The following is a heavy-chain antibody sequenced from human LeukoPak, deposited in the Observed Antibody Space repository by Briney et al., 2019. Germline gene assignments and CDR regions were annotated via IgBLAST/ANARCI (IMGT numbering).Heavy chain of an antibody. Sequence: GGSLRLSCAAYGFTFNNYAMSWVRQAPGKGLEWVSAISGSGGSTYYADSVKGRFTIYRDNSKSTLSLQISSLRAEDTAVYYCAKDLDGSGMYGGSDSWGQGTPVTVSS. D-gene: IGHD6-19*01. V-gene: IGHV3-23*01. J-gene: IGHJ4*02. CDR1: GFTFNNYA. CDR2: ISGSGGST. CDR3: AKDLDGSGMYGGSDS.